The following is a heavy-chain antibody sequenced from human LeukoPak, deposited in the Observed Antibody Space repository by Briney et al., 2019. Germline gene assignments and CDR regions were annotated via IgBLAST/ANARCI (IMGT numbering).Heavy chain of an antibody. CDR2: IIPIFGTA. J-gene: IGHJ4*02. CDR1: GYTFTSYY. CDR3: ATRRDGYNYLFDY. Sequence: SVKVSCKASGYTFTSYYMHWVRQAPGQGLEWMGGIIPIFGTANYAQKFQGRVTITADESTSTAYMELSSLRSEDTAVYYCATRRDGYNYLFDYWGQGTLVTVSS. D-gene: IGHD5-24*01. V-gene: IGHV1-69*13.